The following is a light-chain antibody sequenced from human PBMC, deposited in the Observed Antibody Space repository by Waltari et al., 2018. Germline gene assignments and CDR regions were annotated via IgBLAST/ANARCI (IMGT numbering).Light chain of an antibody. CDR1: QHVSKY. CDR2: DAS. Sequence: DIQMTQSPSSLSASVGDRVTITCQASQHVSKYLNLYQQKPGKAPNLLIYDASNLQRGVPSRFSGSGSGTHFTFTISSLQPEDIATYYCQQYYNVPRTFGQGTRLEIK. CDR3: QQYYNVPRT. V-gene: IGKV1-33*01. J-gene: IGKJ5*01.